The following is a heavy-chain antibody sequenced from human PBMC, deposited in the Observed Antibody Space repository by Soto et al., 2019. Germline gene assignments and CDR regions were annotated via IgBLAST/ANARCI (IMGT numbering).Heavy chain of an antibody. Sequence: PSETLSLTCTVSGGSISSYYWSWIRQPPGKGLEWIGYIYYSGSTNYNPSLKSRVTISVDTSKNQFSLKLSSVTAADTAVYYCARALWFGELLDYYYGMDVWGQGTTVTVS. J-gene: IGHJ6*02. CDR1: GGSISSYY. V-gene: IGHV4-59*01. D-gene: IGHD3-10*01. CDR3: ARALWFGELLDYYYGMDV. CDR2: IYYSGST.